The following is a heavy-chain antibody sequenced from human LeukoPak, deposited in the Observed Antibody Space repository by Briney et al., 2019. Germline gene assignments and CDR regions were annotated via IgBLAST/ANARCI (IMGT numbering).Heavy chain of an antibody. CDR3: ARAPDYGDYVFWFDP. Sequence: PGGSLRLSCAASGFTFSSYAMHWVRQAPGKGLEWVAVISYDGSNKYYADSVKGRFTISRDNSKNTLYLQMNSLRAEDTAVYYCARAPDYGDYVFWFDPWGQGTLVTVSS. J-gene: IGHJ5*02. CDR1: GFTFSSYA. V-gene: IGHV3-30*04. CDR2: ISYDGSNK. D-gene: IGHD4-17*01.